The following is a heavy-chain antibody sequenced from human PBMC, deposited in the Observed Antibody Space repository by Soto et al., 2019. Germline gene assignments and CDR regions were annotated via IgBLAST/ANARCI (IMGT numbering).Heavy chain of an antibody. Sequence: EVQLVESGGVSVPPGGPLRLSCAASGFRLSNYWTHWVRQAPGKGLVWVSRINIDGSTTTYADSVKGRFTISRDNAKNTLYLQMNSLRDEDTAVYYCVRIRRGDGYTFGYWGQGTLVTVSS. CDR3: VRIRRGDGYTFGY. J-gene: IGHJ4*02. V-gene: IGHV3-74*01. D-gene: IGHD5-12*01. CDR2: INIDGSTT. CDR1: GFRLSNYW.